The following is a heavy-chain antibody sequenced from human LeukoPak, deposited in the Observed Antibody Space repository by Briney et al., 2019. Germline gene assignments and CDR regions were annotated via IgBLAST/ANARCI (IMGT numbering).Heavy chain of an antibody. J-gene: IGHJ4*02. CDR1: GGTFSIYA. Sequence: GSSVNVSCKASGGTFSIYAISWVRQAPGQGLEWMGGIIPIFGTANYAQKFQGRVTITADESTSTAYMELSSLRSEDTAVYYCARDKYYGSGSYYLFDYWGQGTLVTVSS. CDR3: ARDKYYGSGSYYLFDY. D-gene: IGHD3-10*01. V-gene: IGHV1-69*01. CDR2: IIPIFGTA.